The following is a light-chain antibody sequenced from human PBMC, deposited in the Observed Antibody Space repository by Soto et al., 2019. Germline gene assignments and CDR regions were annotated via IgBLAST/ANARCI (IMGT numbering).Light chain of an antibody. V-gene: IGKV3-11*01. CDR2: DAY. CDR1: QSFRGL. J-gene: IGKJ5*01. CDR3: QQHHMWPIT. Sequence: LTQSQVTLSLSPGERATLSCRASQSFRGLLAWYQQKNGQAPRILIYDAYNRDTGIPPRFSGSGSGTDFTLPISSLEPEDAEVYYCQQHHMWPITFGQGTRLEIK.